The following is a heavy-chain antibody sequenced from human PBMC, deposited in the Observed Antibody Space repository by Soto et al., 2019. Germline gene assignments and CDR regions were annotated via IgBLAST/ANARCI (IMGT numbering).Heavy chain of an antibody. CDR3: AREAVSFGINWFDP. CDR1: GGSISSYY. Sequence: PSETLSLTCTVSGGSISSYYWSWIRQPAGKGLEWIGRIYTSGSTNYNPSLKSRVTMSVDTSKNQFSLKLSSVTAADTAVYYCAREAVSFGINWFDPWGQGTLVTVSS. J-gene: IGHJ5*02. D-gene: IGHD3-10*01. CDR2: IYTSGST. V-gene: IGHV4-4*07.